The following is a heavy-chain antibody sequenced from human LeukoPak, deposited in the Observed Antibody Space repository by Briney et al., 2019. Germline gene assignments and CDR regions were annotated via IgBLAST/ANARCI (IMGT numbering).Heavy chain of an antibody. CDR1: GGSISSYY. Sequence: SETLSLTRTVSGGSISSYYWSWIRQPPGKGLEWIGNIYDSGSTNYNPSLKSRVTISVNTSKNQCSLKLSSVTAADTAVYYCARQSISGSSLSYFDYWGQGTLVNVSS. V-gene: IGHV4-59*01. CDR3: ARQSISGSSLSYFDY. J-gene: IGHJ4*02. CDR2: IYDSGST. D-gene: IGHD3-22*01.